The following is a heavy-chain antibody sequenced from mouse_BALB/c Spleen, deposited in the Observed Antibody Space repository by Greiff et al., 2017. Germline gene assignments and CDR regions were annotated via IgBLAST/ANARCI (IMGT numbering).Heavy chain of an antibody. J-gene: IGHJ4*01. CDR2: INPSNGRT. V-gene: IGHV1S81*02. D-gene: IGHD2-14*01. CDR1: GYTFTSYW. Sequence: VQLQQPGAELVKPGASVKLSCKPSGYTFTSYWMHWVKQRPGQGLEWIGEINPSNGRTNYNEKFKSKATLTVDKSSSTAYMQLSSLTSEDSAVYYCARHRYDVYYAMDYWGQGTSVTVSS. CDR3: ARHRYDVYYAMDY.